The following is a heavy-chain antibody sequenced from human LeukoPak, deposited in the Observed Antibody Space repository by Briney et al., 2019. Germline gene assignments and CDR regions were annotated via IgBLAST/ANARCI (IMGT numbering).Heavy chain of an antibody. Sequence: PGGSLRLSCAASGFTFSDYYMSWIRQAPGKGLEWVGFIRSKAYGGTTEYAASVKGRFTISRDDSKSIAYLQMNSLKTEDTAVYYCARDLEYWGQGTLVTVSS. CDR3: ARDLEY. D-gene: IGHD1-1*01. J-gene: IGHJ4*02. V-gene: IGHV3-71*01. CDR1: GFTFSDYY. CDR2: IRSKAYGGTT.